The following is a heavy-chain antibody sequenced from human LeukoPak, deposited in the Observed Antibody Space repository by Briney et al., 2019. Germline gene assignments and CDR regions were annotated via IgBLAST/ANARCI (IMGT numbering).Heavy chain of an antibody. CDR3: ARLGYCSGGSCYSTWAYGMDV. CDR1: GGSISSYY. CDR2: IYYSGST. D-gene: IGHD2-15*01. V-gene: IGHV4-59*08. Sequence: SETLSLTCTVSGGSISSYYWSWIRQPPGKGLEWIGYIYYSGSTNYNPSLKSRVTISVDTSENQFSLKLSSVTAADTAVYYCARLGYCSGGSCYSTWAYGMDVWGQGTTVTVSS. J-gene: IGHJ6*02.